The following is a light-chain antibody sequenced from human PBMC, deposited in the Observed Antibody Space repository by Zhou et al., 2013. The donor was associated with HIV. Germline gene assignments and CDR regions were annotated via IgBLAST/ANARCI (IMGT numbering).Light chain of an antibody. J-gene: IGKJ3*01. CDR3: QQFNSDPLFT. CDR1: QGFNSA. Sequence: AIQLTQSPSSLSASVGDRVTITCRASQGFNSALAWYQQKPGKPPKVLIYGVSNLESGVPSRFSGSGSGTDFTLTISSLQPEDFGTYYCQQFNSDPLFTFGP. V-gene: IGKV1-13*02. CDR2: GVS.